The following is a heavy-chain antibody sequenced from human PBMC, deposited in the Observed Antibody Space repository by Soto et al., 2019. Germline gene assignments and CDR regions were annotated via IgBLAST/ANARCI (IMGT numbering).Heavy chain of an antibody. CDR3: TRGARIDY. V-gene: IGHV3-74*01. D-gene: IGHD3-16*01. Sequence: GGSLRLSCAASGFTFNTYWMHWVRQAPGKGLVWVSRINSDGSGTSYADAVKGRFTISRDNAKNTLYLQMNSLTAEDTAVYYCTRGARIDYWGQGVLVTVSS. J-gene: IGHJ4*02. CDR1: GFTFNTYW. CDR2: INSDGSGT.